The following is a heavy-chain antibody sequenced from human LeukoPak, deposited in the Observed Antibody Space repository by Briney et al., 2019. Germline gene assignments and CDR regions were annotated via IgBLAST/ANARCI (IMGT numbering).Heavy chain of an antibody. D-gene: IGHD4-23*01. V-gene: IGHV3-43*02. CDR2: ISGDGGST. Sequence: GGSLRLSCAASGFTFDDYAMHWVRQAQGKGLDWVSLISGDGGSTYYADSVKGRFTISRDNSKNSLYLQMNSLRTEDTALYYCAKAPGGEYGGTRYYYMDVWGKGTTVTVSS. CDR1: GFTFDDYA. J-gene: IGHJ6*03. CDR3: AKAPGGEYGGTRYYYMDV.